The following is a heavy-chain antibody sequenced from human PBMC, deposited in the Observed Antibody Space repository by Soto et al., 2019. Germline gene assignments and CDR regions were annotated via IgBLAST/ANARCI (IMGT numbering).Heavy chain of an antibody. J-gene: IGHJ6*02. CDR3: AKCSALPCGDMDV. V-gene: IGHV3-23*01. Sequence: EVQLLESGGGLVQPGGSLRLSCAASGFTFNSYAMTWVRQAPGKGLEWVSAISGSGGSTYYVDSVKGRFTISRDNSKKTLDLQRNSVRAEDTALYYCAKCSALPCGDMDVWGHGTTVTVSS. CDR1: GFTFNSYA. D-gene: IGHD3-16*01. CDR2: ISGSGGST.